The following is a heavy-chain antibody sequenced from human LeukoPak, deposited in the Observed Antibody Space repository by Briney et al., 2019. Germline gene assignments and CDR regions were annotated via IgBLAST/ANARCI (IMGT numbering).Heavy chain of an antibody. CDR2: ISYDGSNK. CDR3: AKDQDGSGSYFDY. V-gene: IGHV3-30-3*01. CDR1: GFTSSSYA. Sequence: PGGSLRLSCAASGFTSSSYAMHWVRQAPGKGLEWVAVISYDGSNKYYADSVKGRFTISRDNSKNTLYLQMNSLRAEDTAVYYCAKDQDGSGSYFDYWGQGTLVTVSS. J-gene: IGHJ4*02. D-gene: IGHD3-10*01.